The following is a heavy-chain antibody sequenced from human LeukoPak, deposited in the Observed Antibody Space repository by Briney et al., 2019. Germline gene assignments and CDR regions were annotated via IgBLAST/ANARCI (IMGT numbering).Heavy chain of an antibody. D-gene: IGHD2-2*02. CDR1: GFAFSSYS. CDR2: ISSSSSYI. J-gene: IGHJ4*02. V-gene: IGHV3-21*01. Sequence: KHGGSLRLSCAASGFAFSSYSMHWVRQAPGKGLEWVSSISSSSSYIYYADSVKGRFTISRDNAKNSLYLQMNSLRAEDTAVYYCARESVLLYGGAFDYWGQGTLVTVSS. CDR3: ARESVLLYGGAFDY.